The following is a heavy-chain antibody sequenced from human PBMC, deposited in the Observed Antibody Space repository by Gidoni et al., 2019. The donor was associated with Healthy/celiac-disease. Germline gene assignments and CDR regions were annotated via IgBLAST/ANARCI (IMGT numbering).Heavy chain of an antibody. V-gene: IGHV4-34*01. CDR3: ARGGGGTMVRGVIIKRLYYFDY. CDR1: GGSVSGYY. J-gene: IGHJ4*02. D-gene: IGHD3-10*01. Sequence: QVQLQQWGAGLLKPSETLSLTCAVYGGSVSGYYWSWIRQPPGQGLEWIGEINHSGSTNYNPYLKSRVTITIDTSKNQVCLKLSLVNAAGTAVYYGARGGGGTMVRGVIIKRLYYFDYWGQGTLVTVSS. CDR2: INHSGST.